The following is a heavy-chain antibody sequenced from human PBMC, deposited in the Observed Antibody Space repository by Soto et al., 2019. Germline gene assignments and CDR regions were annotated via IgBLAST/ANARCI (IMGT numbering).Heavy chain of an antibody. CDR1: GGSITSYY. V-gene: IGHV4-59*07. Sequence: SDTLSLTCAVSGGSITSYYGSWIRQPPGKGLEWIASIYYRGTTNHNPSLKSRVTISVDMSKNQFSLKLTSVTAADTAVYFCARLDTVANYFDYWGQGALVTVSS. J-gene: IGHJ4*02. CDR3: ARLDTVANYFDY. D-gene: IGHD1-1*01. CDR2: IYYRGTT.